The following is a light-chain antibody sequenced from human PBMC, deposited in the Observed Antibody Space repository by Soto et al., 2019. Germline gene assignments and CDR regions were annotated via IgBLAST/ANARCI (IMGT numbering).Light chain of an antibody. V-gene: IGLV6-57*02. J-gene: IGLJ2*01. CDR2: EDN. Sequence: NFMLTQPHSVSESPGKTVTISCTGSSGSIASNYVQWYQQRPGSAPTTVIYEDNQRPSGVPNRFSGSIDSSSNSASLTISVLKTEDEDDYYCQSYDSSNQVVFGGGTKLTVL. CDR3: QSYDSSNQVV. CDR1: SGSIASNY.